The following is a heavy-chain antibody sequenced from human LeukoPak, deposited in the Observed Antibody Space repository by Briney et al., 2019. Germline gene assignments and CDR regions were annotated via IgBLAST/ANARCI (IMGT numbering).Heavy chain of an antibody. J-gene: IGHJ5*02. D-gene: IGHD6-19*01. Sequence: PVGSVQFSCKASGYTFTSYDINWVRQATGQGLEWMGWMNPNSGNTGYSQKFQGRVTITRNTSISTAYMELSSLRSEDTAVYYCARELARYSSGWYHWGQGTLVTVSS. CDR3: ARELARYSSGWYH. CDR1: GYTFTSYD. V-gene: IGHV1-8*01. CDR2: MNPNSGNT.